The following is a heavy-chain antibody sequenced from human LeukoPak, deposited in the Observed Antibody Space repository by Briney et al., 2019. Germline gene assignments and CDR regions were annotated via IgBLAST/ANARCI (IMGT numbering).Heavy chain of an antibody. CDR2: IIPILALA. J-gene: IGHJ4*02. CDR3: ARGSENWNYGLCY. Sequence: ASVNVSCKASGGTFSNYAFTWVRQAPGQGLECMGRIIPILALANYAQNFQGRVTITADRSTNTVYMELSSLRSGDTAIYYCARGSENWNYGLCYWGQGTLVTVSS. CDR1: GGTFSNYA. V-gene: IGHV1-69*04. D-gene: IGHD1-7*01.